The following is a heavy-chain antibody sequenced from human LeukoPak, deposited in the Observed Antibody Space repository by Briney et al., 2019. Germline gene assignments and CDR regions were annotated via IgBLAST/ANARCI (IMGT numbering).Heavy chain of an antibody. V-gene: IGHV3-48*02. CDR1: GFTFGNYA. CDR3: ARDYYDSSGYYCARGDY. CDR2: ISSSSSTI. D-gene: IGHD3-22*01. Sequence: PGGSLRLSCEASGFTFGNYAMNWVRQAPGKGLEWVSYISSSSSTIYYADSVKGRFTISRDNAKNSLYLQMNSLRDEDTAVYYCARDYYDSSGYYCARGDYWGQGTLVTVSS. J-gene: IGHJ4*02.